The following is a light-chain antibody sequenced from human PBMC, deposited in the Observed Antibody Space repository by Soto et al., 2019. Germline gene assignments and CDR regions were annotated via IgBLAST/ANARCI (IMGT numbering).Light chain of an antibody. CDR1: QSVSTN. CDR3: QQYDKWPPWT. V-gene: IGKV3-15*01. J-gene: IGKJ1*01. Sequence: EIGMTQSPATLSVSPGERATLSCRASQSVSTNLAWYQHKPGQAPRLLIFGASSRATGVPVRFSGSGSGTEFTLTISSLQSEDFAVYYCQQYDKWPPWTFGQGTKVEIK. CDR2: GAS.